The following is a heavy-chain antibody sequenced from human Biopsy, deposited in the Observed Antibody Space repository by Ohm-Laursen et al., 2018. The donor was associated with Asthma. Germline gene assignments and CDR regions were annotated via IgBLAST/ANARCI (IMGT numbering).Heavy chain of an antibody. D-gene: IGHD1-1*01. CDR1: GFSFSNFA. CDR3: VRDGTDDAFDI. V-gene: IGHV3-30*01. J-gene: IGHJ3*02. Sequence: SLRLSCTASGFSFSNFAIHWVRQAPGKGLEWVGVISKDASTQDYADSVKGRFTVARDNSKNTLDLQMNSLREEDTAVYYCVRDGTDDAFDIWGQGTVVSVSS. CDR2: ISKDASTQ.